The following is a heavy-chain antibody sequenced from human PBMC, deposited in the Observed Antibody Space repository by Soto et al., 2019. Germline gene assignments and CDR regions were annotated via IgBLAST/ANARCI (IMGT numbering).Heavy chain of an antibody. D-gene: IGHD6-19*01. CDR2: ITPILRAT. CDR1: GGTLNNYA. V-gene: IGHV1-69*13. J-gene: IGHJ4*02. Sequence: SVNVSCKASGGTLNNYAISWVRQAPGQGLEWVGGITPILRATKYAQRFQGRVTITADESTSTVHMELSSLRSEDTALYYCASDFSLVAGLYYFDYWVQGTQVTVSS. CDR3: ASDFSLVAGLYYFDY.